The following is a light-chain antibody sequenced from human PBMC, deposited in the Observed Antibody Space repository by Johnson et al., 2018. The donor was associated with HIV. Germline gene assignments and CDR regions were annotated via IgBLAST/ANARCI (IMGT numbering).Light chain of an antibody. CDR1: SSNIGNNY. Sequence: QSALTQPPSVSAAPGQKVTISCSGSSSNIGNNYVSWYQQLPGTAPKLLIYDNNKRPSGIPDRFSGSKSDTSVTLAITGLQTGDEAEYYCGTWETGLSAYVFGTGTKVTVL. J-gene: IGLJ1*01. V-gene: IGLV1-51*01. CDR3: GTWETGLSAYV. CDR2: DNN.